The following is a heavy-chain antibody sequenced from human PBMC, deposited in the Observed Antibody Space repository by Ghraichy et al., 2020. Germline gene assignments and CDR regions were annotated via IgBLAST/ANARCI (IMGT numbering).Heavy chain of an antibody. Sequence: SETLSPTCTVSGGSISSRSHYWAWIRQPPGKTLEWIGSIYYSGSTFYNPSLKNRVKISVDTSENQFSLNLTSVTATDTAIYYCSRVYDLDAFDIWGHGTMVTVSS. CDR3: SRVYDLDAFDI. D-gene: IGHD1-14*01. V-gene: IGHV4-39*01. J-gene: IGHJ3*02. CDR2: IYYSGST. CDR1: GGSISSRSHY.